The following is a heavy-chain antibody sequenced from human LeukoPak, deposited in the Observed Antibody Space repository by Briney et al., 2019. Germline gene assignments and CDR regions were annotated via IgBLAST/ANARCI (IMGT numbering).Heavy chain of an antibody. CDR1: GGSISSGSYY. D-gene: IGHD5-12*01. CDR3: ARVPRSYSGYDFYDWFDP. Sequence: SETLSLTCTVSGGSISSGSYYWSWVRQPAGKGLEWIVRIYTSGSTNYNPSLKSRVTISVDTSKNQFSLKLSSVTDADTAVYYCARVPRSYSGYDFYDWFDPWGQGTLVTVSS. V-gene: IGHV4-61*02. J-gene: IGHJ5*02. CDR2: IYTSGST.